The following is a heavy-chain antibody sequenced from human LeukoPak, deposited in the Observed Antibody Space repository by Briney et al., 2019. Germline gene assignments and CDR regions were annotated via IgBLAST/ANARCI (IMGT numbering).Heavy chain of an antibody. CDR2: IIPIFGTA. CDR1: GYTFTSYG. D-gene: IGHD6-19*01. Sequence: SVKVSCKASGYTFTSYGSSWVRQAPGQGLEWMGGIIPIFGTANYAQKFQGRVTITADESTSTAYMELSSLRSEDTAVYYCAREIAVAERWFDPWGQGTLVTVSS. V-gene: IGHV1-69*13. CDR3: AREIAVAERWFDP. J-gene: IGHJ5*02.